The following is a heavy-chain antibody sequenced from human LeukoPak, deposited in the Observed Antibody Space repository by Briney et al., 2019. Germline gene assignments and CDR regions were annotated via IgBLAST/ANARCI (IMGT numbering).Heavy chain of an antibody. V-gene: IGHV3-23*01. CDR1: GFTFSNSA. Sequence: GGSLRLSCAASGFTFSNSAMSWVRQAPGKGLEWVSTLSGSGITTYYADSVKGRFTLSRDNSKNTLYLQMNSLRAEDTAVYYCAKGIYSSGWSYFDYWGHGTLVTVSS. J-gene: IGHJ4*01. CDR2: LSGSGITT. CDR3: AKGIYSSGWSYFDY. D-gene: IGHD6-19*01.